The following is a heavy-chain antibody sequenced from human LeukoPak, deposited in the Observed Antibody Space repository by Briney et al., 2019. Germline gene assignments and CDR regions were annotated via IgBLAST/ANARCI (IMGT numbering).Heavy chain of an antibody. CDR1: GFTFSSYW. Sequence: PGGSLRLSCVASGFTFSSYWMNWVRQAPGKGLEWVAIIKPDGSEKFYADSVRGRFTISRDNAKNSLYLQMNSLRADDTAVYYCPGGGACSWENGAQGTLVTASS. CDR2: IKPDGSEK. D-gene: IGHD1-26*01. V-gene: IGHV3-7*01. CDR3: PGGGACSWEN. J-gene: IGHJ4*02.